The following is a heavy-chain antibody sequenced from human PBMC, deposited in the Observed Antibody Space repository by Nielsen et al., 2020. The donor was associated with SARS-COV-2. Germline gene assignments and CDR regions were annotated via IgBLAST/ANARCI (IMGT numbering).Heavy chain of an antibody. D-gene: IGHD5-18*01. CDR3: AREPVSAHETSGYNFGYPKY. J-gene: IGHJ4*02. Sequence: WIRQPPGKGLEWIGYIYYSGSTHYNPSLKSRLAMSLDTSKNQFSLNLTSVTAADTAVYYCAREPVSAHETSGYNFGYPKYWGQGTLVTVSS. V-gene: IGHV4-30-4*01. CDR2: IYYSGST.